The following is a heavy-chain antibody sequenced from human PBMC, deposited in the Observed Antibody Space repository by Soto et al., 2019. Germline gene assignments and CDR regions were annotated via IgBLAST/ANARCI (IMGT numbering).Heavy chain of an antibody. CDR2: IYYSGST. CDR3: ARDHLTGYYYGTDV. V-gene: IGHV4-61*01. CDR1: GGSVSSSPYY. J-gene: IGHJ6*02. Sequence: SETLSLTCSVSGGSVSSSPYYWSWIRQPPGKGLEWIGYIYYSGSTNYNPSLKSRVTISVDTSKNQFSLKLSSVTAADTAVYYCARDHLTGYYYGTDVWGQGTTVTVSS. D-gene: IGHD3-9*01.